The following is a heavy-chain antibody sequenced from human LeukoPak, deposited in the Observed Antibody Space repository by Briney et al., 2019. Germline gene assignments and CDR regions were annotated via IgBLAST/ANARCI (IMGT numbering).Heavy chain of an antibody. CDR3: ARVVRGYSSYDSPWFDP. J-gene: IGHJ5*02. Sequence: SQTLSLTCAVSGGSISRGGYSWSWIRQPPGKGLEWIGYIYHSGSTYYNPSLKSRVTISVDRSKNQFSLKLSSVTAADTAVYYCARVVRGYSSYDSPWFDPWGQGTLVTVSS. CDR1: GGSISRGGYS. CDR2: IYHSGST. V-gene: IGHV4-30-2*01. D-gene: IGHD5-12*01.